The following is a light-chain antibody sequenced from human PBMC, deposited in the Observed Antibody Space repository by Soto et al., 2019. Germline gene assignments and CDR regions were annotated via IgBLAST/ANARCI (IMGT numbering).Light chain of an antibody. CDR2: AAS. Sequence: DIQLTQSPSFLSASVGDRVTITCRASQGISSYLAWYQQKPGKAPMLLIYAASTLQSGVPSKFSGSGSGTEFSLPLSSLQPEDFANYYCQQLNSYPLTFGGGTKVEIK. J-gene: IGKJ4*01. V-gene: IGKV1-9*01. CDR1: QGISSY. CDR3: QQLNSYPLT.